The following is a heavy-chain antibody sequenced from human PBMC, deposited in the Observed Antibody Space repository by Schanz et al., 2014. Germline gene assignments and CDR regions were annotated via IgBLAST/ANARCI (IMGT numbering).Heavy chain of an antibody. CDR3: ARLDSSSWYPRY. Sequence: QVQLVQSGAEVKKPGASVQVSCRASGYPFTSYSMHWVRQAPGQGLEWMGRIIPILGIANYAQNFQGRVTITADKSTSTAYMELTSLRAEDTAVYYCARLDSSSWYPRYWGQGTLVTVSS. CDR2: IIPILGIA. J-gene: IGHJ4*02. V-gene: IGHV1-69*09. D-gene: IGHD6-13*01. CDR1: GYPFTSYS.